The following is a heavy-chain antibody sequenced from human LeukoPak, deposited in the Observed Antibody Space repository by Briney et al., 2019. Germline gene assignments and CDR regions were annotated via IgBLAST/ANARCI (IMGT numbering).Heavy chain of an antibody. J-gene: IGHJ2*01. D-gene: IGHD7-27*01. CDR3: ARELVSLGTGYFDL. V-gene: IGHV3-23*01. Sequence: GGSLRLSCEASGFTFRTYGMTWVRQAPGKGLEWVSGITGSSTWTYYADSVKGRFSISRDNSKNTLHLQMDSLRAEDAAIYYCARELVSLGTGYFDLWGRGTLVTVSS. CDR2: ITGSSTWT. CDR1: GFTFRTYG.